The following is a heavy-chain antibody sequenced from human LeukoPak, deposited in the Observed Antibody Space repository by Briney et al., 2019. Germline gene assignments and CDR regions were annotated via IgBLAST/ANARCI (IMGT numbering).Heavy chain of an antibody. Sequence: SETLSLTCTVSGGSIGRYYWSWIRQPPGKGLEWIGFIDYSGSTNYNPSLRSRVTISVHSSKNQFSLKLSSVTAADTAVYYCARDPNSALWGQGTLVTVSS. CDR2: IDYSGST. CDR1: GGSIGRYY. J-gene: IGHJ4*02. CDR3: ARDPNSAL. D-gene: IGHD2-21*01. V-gene: IGHV4-59*12.